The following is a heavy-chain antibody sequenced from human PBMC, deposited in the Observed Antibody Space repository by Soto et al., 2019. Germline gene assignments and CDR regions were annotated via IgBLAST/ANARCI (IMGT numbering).Heavy chain of an antibody. V-gene: IGHV3-30*18. J-gene: IGHJ4*02. CDR3: AKDRFYYDSNGESYFDY. CDR1: GFTFSSYG. Sequence: QVQLVEPGGGVVQPGRSLRLSCAASGFTFSSYGMHWVRQAPGKGLEWGAVISYDGSNKYYADSVKGRFTISRDNSKNTRYMQMNSLRAEDTAVYYCAKDRFYYDSNGESYFDYWGQGTLVTVSS. CDR2: ISYDGSNK. D-gene: IGHD3-22*01.